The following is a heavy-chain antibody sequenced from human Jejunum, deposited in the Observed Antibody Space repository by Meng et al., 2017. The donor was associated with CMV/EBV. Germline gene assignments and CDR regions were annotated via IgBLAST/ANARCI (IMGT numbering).Heavy chain of an antibody. D-gene: IGHD3/OR15-3a*01. J-gene: IGHJ1*01. CDR3: GKERTGYYIQH. CDR2: IAHDGSKQ. Sequence: QVQLVESGXGVVQPGGSLRLSCAASGFIFSHYAMHWVRQAPGKGLEWVALIAHDGSKQYYVDSVNGRFTISRDSSKNTLYLQMNSLRAEDTAVYYCGKERTGYYIQHWGQGILVTVSS. V-gene: IGHV3-30*02. CDR1: GFIFSHYA.